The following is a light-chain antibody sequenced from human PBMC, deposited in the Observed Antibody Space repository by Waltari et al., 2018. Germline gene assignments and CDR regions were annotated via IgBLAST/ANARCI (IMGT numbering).Light chain of an antibody. V-gene: IGKV3-20*01. Sequence: IVLTQFPGTLSLSPGERVILPCRASQSIRSQLAWYQQKPGQAPRLLIYGTSNRATGIPDRFSGSGSGTDFSLTISRLDPEDCAVYDCQHYLNLPVAFGPGTKVEIK. CDR1: QSIRSQ. CDR3: QHYLNLPVA. CDR2: GTS. J-gene: IGKJ3*01.